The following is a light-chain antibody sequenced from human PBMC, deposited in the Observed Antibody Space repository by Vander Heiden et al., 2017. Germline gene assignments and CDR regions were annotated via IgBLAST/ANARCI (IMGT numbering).Light chain of an antibody. CDR1: KLGDKY. CDR2: QDD. Sequence: SYELTQPPSVSVSPGPTASITCSGDKLGDKYACWYQQKPGQSLVLIIYQDDRRPSGIPERFSGSNSGNTATLTISGTQAMDEDDYFCQAWDSSTVVFGGGTKLTVL. J-gene: IGLJ3*02. V-gene: IGLV3-1*01. CDR3: QAWDSSTVV.